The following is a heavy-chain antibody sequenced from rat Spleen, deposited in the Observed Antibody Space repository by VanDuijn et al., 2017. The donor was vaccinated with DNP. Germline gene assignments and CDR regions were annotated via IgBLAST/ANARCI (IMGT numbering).Heavy chain of an antibody. J-gene: IGHJ4*01. CDR2: IKAKSNNYAT. CDR1: GFTFSTAW. CDR3: APFIATTKTMDA. D-gene: IGHD1-10*01. V-gene: IGHV6-6*01. Sequence: EVQVLESGGGLVQPGNSLKLSCATSGFTFSTAWMYWYRQFPEKRLEWVARIKAKSNNYATDYTESVKGRFTNSRDDSKSSIYLQMNNLKEEDTAIYYCAPFIATTKTMDAWGQGTSVTVSS.